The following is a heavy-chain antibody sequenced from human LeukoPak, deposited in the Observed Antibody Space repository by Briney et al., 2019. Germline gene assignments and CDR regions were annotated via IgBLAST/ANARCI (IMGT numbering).Heavy chain of an antibody. V-gene: IGHV5-51*01. CDR2: IYLGDSDT. CDR3: ARLPYCGGDCYPNWFDP. D-gene: IGHD2-21*02. CDR1: GYNFTSYW. J-gene: IGHJ5*02. Sequence: GESLQISCKGSGYNFTSYWIGWGRPVPGKGLECMGVIYLGDSDTRYSPSFQGQVTISADKSISTAYLQWSSLKASDTAMYYCARLPYCGGDCYPNWFDPWGQGTLVTVSS.